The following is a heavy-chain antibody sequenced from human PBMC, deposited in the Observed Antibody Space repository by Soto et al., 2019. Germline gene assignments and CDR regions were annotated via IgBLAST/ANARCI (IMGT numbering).Heavy chain of an antibody. CDR1: DGSISSGSYY. D-gene: IGHD4-17*01. CDR3: ARAHYGDYGYGMDV. Sequence: SETLSLTCSVSDGSISSGSYYWGWLRQPPGKGLEWIGSIFNSGTTYYNPSLKSRVTISVDRSKNQFSLKLSSVTAADTAVYYCARAHYGDYGYGMDVWGQGTTVTVSS. V-gene: IGHV4-39*07. CDR2: IFNSGTT. J-gene: IGHJ6*02.